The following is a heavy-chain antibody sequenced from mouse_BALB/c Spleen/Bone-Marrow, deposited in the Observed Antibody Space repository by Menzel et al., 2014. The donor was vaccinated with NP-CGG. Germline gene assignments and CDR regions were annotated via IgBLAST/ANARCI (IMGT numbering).Heavy chain of an antibody. CDR3: ARLGYYGAMEY. J-gene: IGHJ4*01. V-gene: IGHV4-1*02. D-gene: IGHD1-1*01. CDR2: INPDSRTI. CDR1: GFDFSRLW. Sequence: EVQLVESGGGLVQPGGSLKLSCAASGFDFSRLWTSWVRQAPGKGLEWIGEINPDSRTINYTPSLKDKFIISRDNAKNTLYLQMSKVRSEDTALYYCARLGYYGAMEYWGQGTSVTVSS.